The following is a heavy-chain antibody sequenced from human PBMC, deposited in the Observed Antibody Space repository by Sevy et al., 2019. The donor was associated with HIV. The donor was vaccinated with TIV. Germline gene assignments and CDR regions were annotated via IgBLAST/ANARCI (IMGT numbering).Heavy chain of an antibody. J-gene: IGHJ6*03. D-gene: IGHD3-22*01. CDR1: GFSFDSYG. CDR3: AKGGGGHYDPDEIAYYFYYYNMDV. CDR2: ISGSGTRT. V-gene: IGHV3-23*01. Sequence: GGSLRLSCAVSGFSFDSYGMTWVRQAPGKGLEWVSAISGSGTRTYYADSVKGRFIIPRDNSKNTLDLQMNSLRAEDTAIYYCAKGGGGHYDPDEIAYYFYYYNMDVWGKGTTVTVSS.